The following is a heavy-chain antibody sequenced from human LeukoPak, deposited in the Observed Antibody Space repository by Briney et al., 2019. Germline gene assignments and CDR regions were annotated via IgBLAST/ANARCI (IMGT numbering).Heavy chain of an antibody. CDR1: GYTFTSYG. Sequence: ASVNVSCKASGYTFTSYGTSWVRQAPGQGLEWMGWISAYNGNTNYAQKLQGRVTMTTDTSTSTAYMELRSLRSDDTAVYYCASLYSSGWYSYWGQGTLVTVSS. D-gene: IGHD6-19*01. CDR3: ASLYSSGWYSY. V-gene: IGHV1-18*01. J-gene: IGHJ4*02. CDR2: ISAYNGNT.